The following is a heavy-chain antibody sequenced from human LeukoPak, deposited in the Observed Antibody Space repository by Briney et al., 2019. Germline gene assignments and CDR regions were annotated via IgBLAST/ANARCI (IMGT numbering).Heavy chain of an antibody. CDR3: AKDEGGYDFFFDY. CDR1: GFTFSSYA. CDR2: ISGSGGST. V-gene: IGHV3-23*01. D-gene: IGHD5-12*01. Sequence: GSLRLFCSASGFTFSSYAMSWVRQAPGKGLEWVSAISGSGGSTYYADSVKGRFTISRDNSKNTLYLQMNSLRAEDTAVYYCAKDEGGYDFFFDYWGQGTLVTVSS. J-gene: IGHJ4*02.